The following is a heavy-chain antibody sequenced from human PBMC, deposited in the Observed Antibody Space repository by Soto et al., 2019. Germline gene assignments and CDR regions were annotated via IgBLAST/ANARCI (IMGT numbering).Heavy chain of an antibody. CDR3: ARQSTSGDTRPASIDY. Sequence: PSETLSLTCTGSGGSISSDYWSLIRQPPGKGLEWIGYIYYSGSTNYNPSLKSRVTISVDTSKNQFSLKLSSVTAADTAVYYCARQSTSGDTRPASIDYWGPGTLV. CDR2: IYYSGST. D-gene: IGHD6-19*01. J-gene: IGHJ4*02. V-gene: IGHV4-59*01. CDR1: GGSISSDY.